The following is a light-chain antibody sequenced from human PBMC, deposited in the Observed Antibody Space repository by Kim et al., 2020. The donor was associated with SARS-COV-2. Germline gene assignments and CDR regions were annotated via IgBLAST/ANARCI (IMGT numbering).Light chain of an antibody. CDR1: QGISSS. V-gene: IGKV1-8*01. Sequence: AIRMTQSPSSFSASTGDRITITCRASQGISSSLAWYQQKPVKAPKLLIYAASTFQSGVPSRFSGSGSGTEFTLTISCLQSDDFATYYRQQYYSYPWGFGQGTRVEIK. CDR3: QQYYSYPWG. CDR2: AAS. J-gene: IGKJ1*01.